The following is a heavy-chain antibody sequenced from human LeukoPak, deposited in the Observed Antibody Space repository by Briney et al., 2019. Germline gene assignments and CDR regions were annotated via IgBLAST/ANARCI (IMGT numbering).Heavy chain of an antibody. V-gene: IGHV1-8*01. CDR1: AHTFTSYD. Sequence: SGTAASNPSAHTFTSYDTDWERQADRQWIGWMGWMNTKISKTGYAHKIPGRVTMTRNTSISTAYMELSSLRSEDTAVYYCARGSYYDSSGYLVGSWFDPWGQGTLVTVSS. D-gene: IGHD3-22*01. J-gene: IGHJ5*02. CDR2: MNTKISKT. CDR3: ARGSYYDSSGYLVGSWFDP.